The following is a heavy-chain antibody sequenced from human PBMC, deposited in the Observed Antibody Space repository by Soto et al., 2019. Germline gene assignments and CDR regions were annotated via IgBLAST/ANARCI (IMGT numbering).Heavy chain of an antibody. Sequence: GALRLSCAASGFTFSNYGMHWVRQAPGKGLEWVAVLRDDADDTYYADSVKGRFTISRDNSKNTLYLQMRSLRAEDTAVYYCARPYSSNSNWFDPWGQGTLVTVSS. V-gene: IGHV3-33*01. D-gene: IGHD6-19*01. CDR3: ARPYSSNSNWFDP. J-gene: IGHJ5*02. CDR2: LRDDADDT. CDR1: GFTFSNYG.